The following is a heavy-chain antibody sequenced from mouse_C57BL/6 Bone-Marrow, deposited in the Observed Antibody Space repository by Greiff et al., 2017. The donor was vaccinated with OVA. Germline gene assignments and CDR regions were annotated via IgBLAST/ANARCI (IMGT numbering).Heavy chain of an antibody. V-gene: IGHV1-72*01. CDR3: ARGGITTVVASYYAMDY. Sequence: VKLQESGAELVKPGASVKLSCKASGYTFTSYWMHWVKQRPGRGLEWIGRIDPNSGGTKYNEKFKSKATLTVDKPSSTAYMQLSSLTSEDSAVYYCARGGITTVVASYYAMDYWGQGTSVTVSS. D-gene: IGHD1-1*01. J-gene: IGHJ4*01. CDR1: GYTFTSYW. CDR2: IDPNSGGT.